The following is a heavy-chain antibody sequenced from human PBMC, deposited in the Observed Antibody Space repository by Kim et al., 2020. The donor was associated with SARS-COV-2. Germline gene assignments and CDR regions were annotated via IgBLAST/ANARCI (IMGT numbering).Heavy chain of an antibody. D-gene: IGHD3-22*01. J-gene: IGHJ1*01. CDR3: ARHFGSSGSEFHH. CDR2: ISGGDGTT. Sequence: GGSLRLSCAASGFTFSAYAMGWVRQAPGKGLEWVSGISGGDGTTYYADSVKGRFIISRDNSKNTLHLQMNSLRAEDTAIYYCARHFGSSGSEFHHWGQGPLVTVSS. CDR1: GFTFSAYA. V-gene: IGHV3-23*01.